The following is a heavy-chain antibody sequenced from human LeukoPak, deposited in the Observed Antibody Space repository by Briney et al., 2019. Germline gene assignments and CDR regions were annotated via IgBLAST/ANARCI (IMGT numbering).Heavy chain of an antibody. CDR3: ARRRYDASGYYPSRGRYFDY. CDR2: LYYSGST. Sequence: SETLSLTCTVSGGSISSRPYHWGWIRQSPGKGLECIGSLYYSGSTNYNPSLKSRVTISVDTSKNQFSLELTSVTAADTAVYYCARRRYDASGYYPSRGRYFDYWGQGTLVTVSS. D-gene: IGHD3-22*01. V-gene: IGHV4-39*07. CDR1: GGSISSRPYH. J-gene: IGHJ4*02.